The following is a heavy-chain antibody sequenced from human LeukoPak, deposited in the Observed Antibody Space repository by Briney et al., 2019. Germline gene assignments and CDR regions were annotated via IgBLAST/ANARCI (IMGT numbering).Heavy chain of an antibody. V-gene: IGHV3-23*01. CDR3: AKGRSSGWCLDY. J-gene: IGHJ4*02. D-gene: IGHD6-19*01. CDR2: ISDSGGST. CDR1: GSTFSSYA. Sequence: PGGSLRLSCAASGSTFSSYAMSWVRQAPGKGLEWVSGISDSGGSTYYTDSVKGRFTISRDNSKNTLYLQMNSLRAEDTAVYFCAKGRSSGWCLDYWGQGTLVTVSS.